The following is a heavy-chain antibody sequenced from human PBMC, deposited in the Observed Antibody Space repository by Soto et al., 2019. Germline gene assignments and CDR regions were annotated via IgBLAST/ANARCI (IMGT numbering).Heavy chain of an antibody. CDR2: ISAHNGNT. CDR3: AREEVVPAMWYYDILTGYYNRPANYGMDV. J-gene: IGHJ6*02. D-gene: IGHD3-9*01. CDR1: GYTFTSYG. V-gene: IGHV1-18*01. Sequence: ASVKVSCKASGYTFTSYGISWVRQAPGQGLEWMGWISAHNGNTNYAQKFQGWVTMTRDTSISTAYMELSRLRSDDTAVYYCAREEVVPAMWYYDILTGYYNRPANYGMDVWGQGTTVTVSS.